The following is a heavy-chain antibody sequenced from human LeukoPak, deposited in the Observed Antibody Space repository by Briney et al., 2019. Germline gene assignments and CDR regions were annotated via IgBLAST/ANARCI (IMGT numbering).Heavy chain of an antibody. CDR2: INHSGST. J-gene: IGHJ6*04. CDR1: GGSFSGYY. V-gene: IGHV4-34*01. D-gene: IGHD3-10*01. CDR3: ARRGITMVRGVLHV. Sequence: SETLSLTCAVYGGSFSGYYWSWIRQPPGKGLEWMGEINHSGSTNYNPSLKSRVTISVDTSKNQFSLKLSSVTAADTAVYYCARRGITMVRGVLHVWGKGTTVTISS.